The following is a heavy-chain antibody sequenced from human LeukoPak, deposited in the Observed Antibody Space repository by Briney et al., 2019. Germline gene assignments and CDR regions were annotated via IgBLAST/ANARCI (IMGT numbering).Heavy chain of an antibody. CDR2: ISYDGSNK. V-gene: IGHV3-30-3*01. CDR3: ARDARLEMATISGLDY. J-gene: IGHJ4*02. CDR1: GFTFSSYA. Sequence: GGSLRLSCAAPGFTFSSYAMHWVRQAPGKGLEWGAVISYDGSNKYYADSVKGRFTISRDNSKNTLYLQMNSLRAEDTAVYYCARDARLEMATISGLDYWGQGTLVTVSS. D-gene: IGHD5-24*01.